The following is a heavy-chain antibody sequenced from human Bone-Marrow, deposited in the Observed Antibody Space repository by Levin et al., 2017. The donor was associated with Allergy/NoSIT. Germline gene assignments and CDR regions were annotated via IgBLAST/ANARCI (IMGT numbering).Heavy chain of an antibody. V-gene: IGHV3-7*01. CDR3: AREFDKGGDRRGDWFDP. D-gene: IGHD3-10*01. CDR2: INQDGSGR. CDR1: GITFSNYW. J-gene: IGHJ5*02. Sequence: PGGSLRLSCAASGITFSNYWMSWVRQAAGKGLEGVALINQDGSGRFYVDSVKGRFTISRDNAKNSLYLQMNSLRADDTAVYYCAREFDKGGDRRGDWFDPWGQGTLVTVSS.